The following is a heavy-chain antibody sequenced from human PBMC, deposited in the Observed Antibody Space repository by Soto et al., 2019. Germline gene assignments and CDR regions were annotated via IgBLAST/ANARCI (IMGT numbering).Heavy chain of an antibody. J-gene: IGHJ5*02. D-gene: IGHD2-15*01. CDR3: ARGYTGYCSGGTCYWFDP. V-gene: IGHV3-21*01. CDR1: GCYFGNLS. CDR2: ISSSASHI. Sequence: PGRPLRLSWAVAGCYFGNLSMSWILQAPGKVLEWVSSISSSASHINYADSVKGRFTISRDNAKKSLYLQMNSLRAEDTAVYYCARGYTGYCSGGTCYWFDPWGQGTLVTVSS.